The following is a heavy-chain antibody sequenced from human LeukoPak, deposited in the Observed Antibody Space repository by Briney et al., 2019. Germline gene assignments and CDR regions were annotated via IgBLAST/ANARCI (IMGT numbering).Heavy chain of an antibody. CDR2: IYTGGST. CDR1: GFTVDSNY. V-gene: IGHV3-66*02. D-gene: IGHD6-13*01. CDR3: ARGFGKAAANVFGGYTMDV. Sequence: GGSLRLSCAASGFTVDSNYMSWVRQAPGKGLEWVSLIYTGGSTYYADSVRGRFTISRDNSKNSLYLQMNSLRPEDTAVYYCARGFGKAAANVFGGYTMDVWGQGTTVTVSS. J-gene: IGHJ6*02.